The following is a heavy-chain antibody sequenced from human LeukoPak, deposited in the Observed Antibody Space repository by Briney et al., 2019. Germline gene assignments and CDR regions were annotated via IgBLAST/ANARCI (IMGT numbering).Heavy chain of an antibody. Sequence: PGGSLRLSCAASGFTFNNYGMTWVRQAPGKGLEWVSHISGSGSSTYYADSVKGRFTISRDNDKNTVYLQMNSLRGEDTALYYCAKDDPYYYDSSGFGDAFDLWGQGTMVTVSS. J-gene: IGHJ3*01. CDR3: AKDDPYYYDSSGFGDAFDL. CDR1: GFTFNNYG. D-gene: IGHD3-22*01. CDR2: ISGSGSST. V-gene: IGHV3-23*01.